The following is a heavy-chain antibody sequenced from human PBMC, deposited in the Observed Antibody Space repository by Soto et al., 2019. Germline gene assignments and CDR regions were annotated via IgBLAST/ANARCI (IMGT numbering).Heavy chain of an antibody. Sequence: SVKVSCKASGFTFTSSAVQWVRQARGQRLEWIGWIVVGSGNTNYAQKFQERVTITRDMSTSTAYMELSSLRSEDTAVYYCAAGYDILTGYYNPHYYFDYWGQGTLVTVSS. D-gene: IGHD3-9*01. CDR3: AAGYDILTGYYNPHYYFDY. CDR2: IVVGSGNT. J-gene: IGHJ4*02. V-gene: IGHV1-58*01. CDR1: GFTFTSSA.